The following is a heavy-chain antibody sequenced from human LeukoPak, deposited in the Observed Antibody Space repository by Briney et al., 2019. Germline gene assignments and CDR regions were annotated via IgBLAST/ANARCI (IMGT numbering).Heavy chain of an antibody. CDR3: AKDGSDYEIGYFDY. D-gene: IGHD5-12*01. V-gene: IGHV1-69*04. CDR2: IIPILGIA. J-gene: IGHJ4*02. Sequence: SVKVSCKASGGTFSSYAISWVRQAPGQGLEWMGRIIPILGIANYAQKFQGRVTITADKSTSTAYMELGSLRSEDTAVYYCAKDGSDYEIGYFDYWGQGTLVTVSS. CDR1: GGTFSSYA.